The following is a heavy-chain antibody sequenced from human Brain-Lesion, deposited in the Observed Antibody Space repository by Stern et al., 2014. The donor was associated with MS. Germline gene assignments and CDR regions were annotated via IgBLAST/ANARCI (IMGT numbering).Heavy chain of an antibody. J-gene: IGHJ4*02. D-gene: IGHD2-2*01. Sequence: QMQLVQSGAEVKKPGASVKVSCKASGYTFSSYDITWVQQASGHGLEWMGWMNPYSGNTGYAQKFKGRVSMTSDPSISTVYMELTSLTSDDTAVYFCARAVRNQLLSEYWGQGTLVTVSS. V-gene: IGHV1-8*01. CDR1: GYTFSSYD. CDR3: ARAVRNQLLSEY. CDR2: MNPYSGNT.